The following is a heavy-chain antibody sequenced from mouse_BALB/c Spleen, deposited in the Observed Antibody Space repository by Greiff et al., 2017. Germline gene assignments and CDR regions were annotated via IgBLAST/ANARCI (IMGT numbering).Heavy chain of an antibody. D-gene: IGHD2-10*02. J-gene: IGHJ3*01. CDR3: ARGQYGPAWFAY. Sequence: EVQLQQSGPELVKPGASVKMSCKASGYTFTSYVMPWVKQRPGQGLECIGYINPYNDGTKYNEKFKGKATLTSDKSSSTAYMELSSLTSEDSAVYYCARGQYGPAWFAYWGQGTLVTVSA. CDR1: GYTFTSYV. V-gene: IGHV1-14*01. CDR2: INPYNDGT.